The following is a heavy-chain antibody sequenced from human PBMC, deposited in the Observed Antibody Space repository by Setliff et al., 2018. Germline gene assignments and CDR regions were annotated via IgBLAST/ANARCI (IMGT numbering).Heavy chain of an antibody. Sequence: ASETLSLTCTVSGGSISSYYWSWIRQPAGKGLEWIGHIYIGGSANYNPSLKSRVTMSIDTSKNQFSLKLNSLTAADMAVYYCARGPPGYNSYMVVLGKGTTVTVSS. CDR2: IYIGGSA. J-gene: IGHJ6*03. CDR3: ARGPPGYNSYMVV. CDR1: GGSISSYY. V-gene: IGHV4-4*07.